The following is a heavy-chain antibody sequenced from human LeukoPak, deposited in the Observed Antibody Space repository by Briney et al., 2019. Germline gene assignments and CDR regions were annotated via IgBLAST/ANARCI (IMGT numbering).Heavy chain of an antibody. J-gene: IGHJ6*02. Sequence: GGSLRLSCAASGFTFSSYAMSWVRQAPGKGLEWVSGLSNSGGSEFYADSVKGRFTISGDNAKNSLYLQMNSLRAEDTAVYYCAKRFRGVSIDYYYYYGMDVWGQGTTVTVSS. CDR1: GFTFSSYA. CDR3: AKRFRGVSIDYYYYYGMDV. V-gene: IGHV3-23*01. CDR2: LSNSGGSE. D-gene: IGHD1-26*01.